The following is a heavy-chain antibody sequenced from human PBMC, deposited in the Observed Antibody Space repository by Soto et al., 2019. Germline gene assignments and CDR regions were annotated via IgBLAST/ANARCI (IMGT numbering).Heavy chain of an antibody. CDR1: GFTFSSYG. CDR3: ARDYDILTGHPTLVGMDV. J-gene: IGHJ6*02. V-gene: IGHV3-33*01. Sequence: QVQLVESGGGVVQPGRSLRLSCAASGFTFSSYGMHWVRQAPGKGLEWVAVIWYDGSNKYYADSVKGRFTISRDNSKNTLYLQMNSLRAEDTAVYYCARDYDILTGHPTLVGMDVWGQGTTVTVSS. CDR2: IWYDGSNK. D-gene: IGHD3-9*01.